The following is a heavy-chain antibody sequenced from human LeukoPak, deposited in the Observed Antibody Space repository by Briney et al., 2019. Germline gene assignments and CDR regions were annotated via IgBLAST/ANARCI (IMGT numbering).Heavy chain of an antibody. Sequence: GGSLRLSCAASGFTFSSYGMHWVRQAPAKGLEWVAGIWYDGSNKYYADSVKGRFTISRDNSKNTLYLQMNSLRAEDTAVYYCARGGYSYGDDAFDIWGQGTMVTVSS. J-gene: IGHJ3*02. D-gene: IGHD5-18*01. CDR3: ARGGYSYGDDAFDI. V-gene: IGHV3-33*01. CDR2: IWYDGSNK. CDR1: GFTFSSYG.